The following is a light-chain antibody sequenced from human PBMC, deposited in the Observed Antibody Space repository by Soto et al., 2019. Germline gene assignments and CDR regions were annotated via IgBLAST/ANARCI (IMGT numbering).Light chain of an antibody. CDR2: SAS. CDR1: HSVSTS. V-gene: IGKV3-15*01. CDR3: QQYIHGYT. Sequence: EVVMTQSPATLYVFPGERVTLSCSASHSVSTSLAWYQQKPGQAPRLLIYSASTRATGIPARFSGSGSGTEFTLTINSLESEDFAVYYCQQYIHGYTFGQGTKLEIK. J-gene: IGKJ2*01.